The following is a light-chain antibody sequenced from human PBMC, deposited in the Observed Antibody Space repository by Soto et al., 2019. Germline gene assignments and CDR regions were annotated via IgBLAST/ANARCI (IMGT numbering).Light chain of an antibody. CDR3: QQYKTYWT. Sequence: DIQMTQSPSTLYASVGDRVTITCRASQSISTWLAWYQQKPGKAPKALMYDVSSLESGVPSRFSGSGSGTEFTPTISSLQPDDFATYYCQQYKTYWTFGQGTKVDIK. CDR1: QSISTW. V-gene: IGKV1-5*01. J-gene: IGKJ1*01. CDR2: DVS.